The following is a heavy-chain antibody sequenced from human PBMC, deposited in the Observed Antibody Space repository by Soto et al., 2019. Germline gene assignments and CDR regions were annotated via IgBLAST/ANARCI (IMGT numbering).Heavy chain of an antibody. CDR1: GFSLSTSGVG. D-gene: IGHD6-19*01. V-gene: IGHV2-5*01. Sequence: GSGPTLVNPTQTLTLTCTFSGFSLSTSGVGVGWIRQPPGKALEWLALIYWNDDKRYSPSLKSRLTITKDTSKNQVVLTMTNMDPVDTATYYCAHGPQAAVAGNPFDPWGQGTLVTVSS. CDR3: AHGPQAAVAGNPFDP. CDR2: IYWNDDK. J-gene: IGHJ5*02.